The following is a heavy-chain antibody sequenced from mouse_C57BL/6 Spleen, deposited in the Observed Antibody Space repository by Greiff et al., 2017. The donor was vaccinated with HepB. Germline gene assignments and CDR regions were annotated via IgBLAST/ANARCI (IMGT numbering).Heavy chain of an antibody. CDR1: GFTFSSYA. D-gene: IGHD2-3*01. CDR3: AREDDGYYVRFAY. Sequence: EVMLVESGGGLVKPGGSLKLSCAASGFTFSSYAMSWVRQTPEKRLEWVATISDGGSYTYYPDNVKGRFTISRDNAKNNLYLQMSHLKSEDTAMYYCAREDDGYYVRFAYWGQGTLVTVSA. J-gene: IGHJ3*01. V-gene: IGHV5-4*01. CDR2: ISDGGSYT.